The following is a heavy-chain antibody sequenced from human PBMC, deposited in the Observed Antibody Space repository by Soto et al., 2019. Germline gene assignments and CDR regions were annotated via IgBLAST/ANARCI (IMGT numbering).Heavy chain of an antibody. CDR1: GFTFSSYG. D-gene: IGHD3-3*01. V-gene: IGHV3-33*06. CDR3: AKSGGPSIMIFGYQNWFDP. CDR2: IWYDGSNK. J-gene: IGHJ5*02. Sequence: GGSLRLSCAASGFTFSSYGVHWVRQAPGKGLEWVAVIWYDGSNKYYADSVKGRFTISRDNSKNTLYLQMNSLRAEDTAVYYCAKSGGPSIMIFGYQNWFDPWGQGTLVTVS.